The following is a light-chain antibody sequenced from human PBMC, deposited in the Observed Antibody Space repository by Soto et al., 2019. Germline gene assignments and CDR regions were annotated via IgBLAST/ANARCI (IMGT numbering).Light chain of an antibody. Sequence: DIQMTQSPSTLSASVGDRVTITCRASQTISTCLAWYQQKPGKAPNLLIYRASTLESGVPSRFSGSGSGTEFTLTISSLQPDDFATYYCQQYDSYSWTFGQGTKVEIK. CDR2: RAS. CDR3: QQYDSYSWT. CDR1: QTISTC. J-gene: IGKJ1*01. V-gene: IGKV1-5*03.